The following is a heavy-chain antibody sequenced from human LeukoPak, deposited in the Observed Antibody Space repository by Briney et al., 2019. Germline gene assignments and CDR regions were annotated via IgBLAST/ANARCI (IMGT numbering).Heavy chain of an antibody. J-gene: IGHJ4*02. Sequence: SETLFLTCTVSGGSISTYYWSWIRQPPGKGLEWLGSIYYSGSTNYHPSLKSRVTISLDTSKNQFSLKLSSVTAADTAVYYCARSKTYRSTWNTDYWGQGTLVTVSS. CDR1: GGSISTYY. CDR3: ARSKTYRSTWNTDY. CDR2: IYYSGST. V-gene: IGHV4-59*08. D-gene: IGHD2-2*01.